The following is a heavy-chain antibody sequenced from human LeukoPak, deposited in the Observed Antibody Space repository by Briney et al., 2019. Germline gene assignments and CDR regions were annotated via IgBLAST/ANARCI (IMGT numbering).Heavy chain of an antibody. Sequence: PSETLSLTCTVSGGSISSYYWSWIRQPPGKGLEWIGEINHSGSTNYNPSLKSRVTISVDTSKNQFSLNLSSVTAADTAVYYCARGYSRAYYFDYWGQGTLVTVSS. V-gene: IGHV4-34*01. CDR1: GGSISSYY. J-gene: IGHJ4*02. CDR3: ARGYSRAYYFDY. D-gene: IGHD6-13*01. CDR2: INHSGST.